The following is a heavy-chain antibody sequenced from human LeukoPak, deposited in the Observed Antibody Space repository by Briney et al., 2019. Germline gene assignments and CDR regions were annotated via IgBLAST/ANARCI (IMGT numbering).Heavy chain of an antibody. Sequence: GASVKVSCKASGYTFTKYYMHWVRQAPGHGLVWMGIIYPSGGGTSYAQKFQGRVTMTRDTSTSTVYMELSSLTSEDTAIYYCARAYSGYSIGFWGQGTLVTVSS. CDR2: IYPSGGGT. CDR3: ARAYSGYSIGF. J-gene: IGHJ4*02. CDR1: GYTFTKYY. D-gene: IGHD3-22*01. V-gene: IGHV1-46*01.